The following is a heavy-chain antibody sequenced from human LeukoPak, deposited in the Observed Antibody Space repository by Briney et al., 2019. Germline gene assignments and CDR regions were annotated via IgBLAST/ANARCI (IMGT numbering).Heavy chain of an antibody. CDR3: ARGPGALLH. D-gene: IGHD3-10*01. CDR1: GFTFSNYA. CDR2: ISYDGNNK. Sequence: GTSLRLSCAASGFTFSNYAMHWVRQAPGKGLEWVAVISYDGNNKYHADSVKGRFTISRDNSKNTLYLQMNSLRAEDTAVYYCARGPGALLHWGQGILVTVSS. J-gene: IGHJ4*02. V-gene: IGHV3-30*04.